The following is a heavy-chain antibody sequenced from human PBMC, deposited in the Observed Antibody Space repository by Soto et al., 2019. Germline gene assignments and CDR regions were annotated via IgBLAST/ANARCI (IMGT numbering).Heavy chain of an antibody. J-gene: IGHJ4*02. CDR2: INHSGST. CDR1: GGSLSDYN. D-gene: IGHD1-26*01. V-gene: IGHV4-34*01. CDR3: ARDPQGEGRLVFDS. Sequence: QVQLQQWGAGLLKPSETLSLTCAVYGGSLSDYNWSWIRQPPGKGLEWIGEINHSGSTNYNPSLTVGATISVDTSKNQFSRKLSCGTAADTAMYYCARDPQGEGRLVFDSWGQGTLVTFPS.